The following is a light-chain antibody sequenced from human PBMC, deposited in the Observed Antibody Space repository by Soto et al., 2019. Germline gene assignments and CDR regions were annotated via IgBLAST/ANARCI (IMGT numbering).Light chain of an antibody. J-gene: IGKJ4*01. V-gene: IGKV1-33*01. CDR3: QQYLSLPRT. CDR2: AAS. Sequence: DIQMTQSPSSLSASVGDRVTITCRASQGISNYINWYQQKPGKAPKLLIYAASNLETGVPSRFSGSGSVTDFSVTISSLQAEDFATYYCQQYLSLPRTFGGGTKVEIK. CDR1: QGISNY.